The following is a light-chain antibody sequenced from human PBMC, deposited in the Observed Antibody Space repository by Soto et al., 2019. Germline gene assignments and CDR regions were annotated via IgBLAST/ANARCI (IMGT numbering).Light chain of an antibody. V-gene: IGKV3-11*01. CDR1: QSDGNY. Sequence: IVLTQSPATLSLSPGERATLSCRASQSDGNYIAWYQQKPGQPPRLLIYDVSNRATGVPARFSGSASGTDFTLTISSLEPEDFGVYHCQQRSSWPRMYTFGQGTKLEI. J-gene: IGKJ2*01. CDR2: DVS. CDR3: QQRSSWPRMYT.